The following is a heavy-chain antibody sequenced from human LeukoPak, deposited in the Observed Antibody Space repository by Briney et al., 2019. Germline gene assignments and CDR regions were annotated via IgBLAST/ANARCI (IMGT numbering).Heavy chain of an antibody. Sequence: GGSLRLSCAASGFTFSSYAMSWVRQAPGKGLEWVSAISGSGGSTYYADSVKGRFTISRDNSKNTLYLQMNSLRAEDTAVYYCAKEPIIAVAGTHYFDYWGQGTLVTVSS. J-gene: IGHJ4*02. CDR3: AKEPIIAVAGTHYFDY. CDR2: ISGSGGST. D-gene: IGHD6-19*01. V-gene: IGHV3-23*01. CDR1: GFTFSSYA.